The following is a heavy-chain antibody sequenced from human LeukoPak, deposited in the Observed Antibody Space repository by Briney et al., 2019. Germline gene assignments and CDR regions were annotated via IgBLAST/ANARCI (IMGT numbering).Heavy chain of an antibody. D-gene: IGHD3-3*01. V-gene: IGHV1-18*01. CDR1: GYTFTSYG. Sequence: ASVKVSCTASGYTFTSYGISWVRQAPEQGLEWMGWISAYNGNTNYAQKLQGRVTMTTDTSTSTAYMELRSLRSDDTAVYYCARASGDFWSGYSPDYWGQGTLVTVSS. J-gene: IGHJ4*02. CDR3: ARASGDFWSGYSPDY. CDR2: ISAYNGNT.